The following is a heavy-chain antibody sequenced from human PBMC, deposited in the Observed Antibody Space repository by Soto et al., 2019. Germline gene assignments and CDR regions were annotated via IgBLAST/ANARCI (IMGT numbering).Heavy chain of an antibody. Sequence: GGSLRLSCAASGFTFSSYIMNWVRQAPGKGLEWVSYISSSSSTIYYADSVKGRFTISRDNAKNSLYLQMNSLRDEDTAVYYCARGSSSWYEYYYYGMDVWGQGTTVTVSS. V-gene: IGHV3-48*02. CDR3: ARGSSSWYEYYYYGMDV. CDR1: GFTFSSYI. D-gene: IGHD6-13*01. CDR2: ISSSSSTI. J-gene: IGHJ6*02.